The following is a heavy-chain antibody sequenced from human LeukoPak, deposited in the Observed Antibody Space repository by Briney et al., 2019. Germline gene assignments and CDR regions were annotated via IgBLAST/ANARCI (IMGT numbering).Heavy chain of an antibody. CDR1: GFTFSSYG. V-gene: IGHV3-33*01. CDR3: ARGGAVTAIDY. Sequence: PGRSLRLSCAASGFTFSSYGVHWVRQAPGKGLEWVAVIWYDGSDKYYADSVKGRFTISRDNSKNTLYLQMNSLRAEDTAVYYCARGGAVTAIDYWGQGTLVTVSS. D-gene: IGHD2-21*02. CDR2: IWYDGSDK. J-gene: IGHJ4*02.